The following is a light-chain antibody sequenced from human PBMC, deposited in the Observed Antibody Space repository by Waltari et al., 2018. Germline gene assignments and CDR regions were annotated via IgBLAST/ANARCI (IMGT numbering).Light chain of an antibody. Sequence: SSELTQDPAVSVARGQTVRITCQGNSLSRYYASWYQQKPGQAPIFVVDATNQRPSGISARLSASTSGNTSSLTITGAQASDEADYYCNSRDTSGKRVFGGGTRVTVL. CDR2: ATN. CDR3: NSRDTSGKRV. CDR1: SLSRYY. V-gene: IGLV3-19*01. J-gene: IGLJ3*02.